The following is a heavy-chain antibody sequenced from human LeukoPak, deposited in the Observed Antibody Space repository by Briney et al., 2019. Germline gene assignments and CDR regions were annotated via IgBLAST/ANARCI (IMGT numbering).Heavy chain of an antibody. D-gene: IGHD3-10*01. CDR2: IYYTGST. Sequence: SQTLSLTCTVSGGSIYSGGYYWSWIRQHPGKGLEWIGYIYYTGSTYYNPSLKSRVAISVDTSKNQFSLILSSVTAADTAVYYCARNADGSGNLLPFYFDYWGPGTLVTVSS. V-gene: IGHV4-31*03. CDR3: ARNADGSGNLLPFYFDY. CDR1: GGSIYSGGYY. J-gene: IGHJ4*02.